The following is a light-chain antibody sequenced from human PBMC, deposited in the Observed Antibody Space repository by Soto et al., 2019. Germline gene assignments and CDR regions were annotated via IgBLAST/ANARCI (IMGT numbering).Light chain of an antibody. J-gene: IGKJ4*01. CDR2: GAS. V-gene: IGKV3-11*01. CDR3: QQRSNWPLT. Sequence: EIVMTQSPATLSLSPGQRATLSCRASQSVSSKLAWYQQRPGQAPRLLIYGASSRATGIPARFSGSGSGTDFTLTIISLEPEDFAVYYCQQRSNWPLTFGGGTKVDIK. CDR1: QSVSSK.